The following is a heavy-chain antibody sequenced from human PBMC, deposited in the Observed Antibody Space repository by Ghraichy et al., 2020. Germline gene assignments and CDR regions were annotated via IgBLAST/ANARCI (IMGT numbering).Heavy chain of an antibody. J-gene: IGHJ4*02. CDR2: IVVGSGNT. CDR3: AAVKSKWELLPDY. Sequence: SVKVSCKASGFTFTSSAMQWVRQARGQRLEWIGWIVVGSGNTNYAQKFQERVTITRDMSTSTAYMELSSLRSEDTAVYYCAAVKSKWELLPDYWGQGTLVTVSS. V-gene: IGHV1-58*02. D-gene: IGHD1-26*01. CDR1: GFTFTSSA.